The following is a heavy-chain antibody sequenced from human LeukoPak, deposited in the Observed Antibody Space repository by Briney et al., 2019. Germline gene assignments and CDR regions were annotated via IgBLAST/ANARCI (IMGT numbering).Heavy chain of an antibody. Sequence: GASVKVSCKASGYTFTSYDISGVRQAPGQGLEGMGWISAYSGNTNYAQKLQGRVTITTDTSTSKAYMKLRSVRAADTAVYYCARALSSGWYDYYYYGMDVWGQGTTVTVSS. CDR3: ARALSSGWYDYYYYGMDV. CDR1: GYTFTSYD. CDR2: ISAYSGNT. J-gene: IGHJ6*02. V-gene: IGHV1-18*01. D-gene: IGHD6-19*01.